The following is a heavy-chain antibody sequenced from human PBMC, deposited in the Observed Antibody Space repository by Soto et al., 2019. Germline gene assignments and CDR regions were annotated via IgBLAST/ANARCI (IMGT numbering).Heavy chain of an antibody. CDR2: IYYSGST. V-gene: IGHV4-59*01. D-gene: IGHD2-15*01. J-gene: IGHJ4*02. Sequence: SETLSLTCTVSGGSISSYYWSWIRQPPGKGLEWIGYIYYSGSTNYNPSLKSRVTISVDTSKNQFSLKLSSVTAADTAVYYCARGEDGGNGVHYFDYWGQGTLVTVSS. CDR1: GGSISSYY. CDR3: ARGEDGGNGVHYFDY.